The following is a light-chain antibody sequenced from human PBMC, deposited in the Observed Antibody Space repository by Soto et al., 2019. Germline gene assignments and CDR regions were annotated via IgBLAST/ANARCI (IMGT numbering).Light chain of an antibody. Sequence: QSVLTQPASVSGSPGQSITISCTGTSSDVGGYNYVSWYQQHPGKAPKLMIYEVSNRPSGVSNRFSGSKSGNTASLTVSGLQAEDEADYYCSSYTTSNNFNVFGTGTKVTVL. V-gene: IGLV2-14*01. J-gene: IGLJ1*01. CDR3: SSYTTSNNFNV. CDR1: SSDVGGYNY. CDR2: EVS.